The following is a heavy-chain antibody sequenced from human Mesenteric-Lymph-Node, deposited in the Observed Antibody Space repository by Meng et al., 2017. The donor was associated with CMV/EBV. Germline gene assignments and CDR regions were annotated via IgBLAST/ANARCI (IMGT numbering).Heavy chain of an antibody. CDR3: ARGGRYLGWLLFEF. D-gene: IGHD3-3*01. CDR2: ISFDGGNK. CDR1: GFPFSNCA. V-gene: IGHV3-30-3*01. J-gene: IGHJ4*02. Sequence: SGFPFSNCALRWVRQPPGKGLEWVALISFDGGNKYFADSVKGRFTISRDNSNNTLFLQMSSLRTEDTAVYYCARGGRYLGWLLFEFWGQGTLVTVSS.